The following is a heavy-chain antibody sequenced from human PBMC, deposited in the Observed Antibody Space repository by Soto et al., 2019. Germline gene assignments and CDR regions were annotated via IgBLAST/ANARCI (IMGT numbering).Heavy chain of an antibody. J-gene: IGHJ4*02. V-gene: IGHV4-39*01. Sequence: PSETLSLTCTVSGGSISSGSYYWGWIRQPPGKGLEWIGSIYYSGTTYYNPSLQSRGTISADTSKNQFSLTLSSVIAADTAVYFCARQSIKLWLPVEFDYWGQGTLVTVSS. D-gene: IGHD5-18*01. CDR1: GGSISSGSYY. CDR3: ARQSIKLWLPVEFDY. CDR2: IYYSGTT.